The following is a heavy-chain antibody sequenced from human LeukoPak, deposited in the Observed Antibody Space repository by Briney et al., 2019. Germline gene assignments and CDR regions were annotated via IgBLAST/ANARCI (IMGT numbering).Heavy chain of an antibody. CDR1: GGSISSYY. Sequence: SETLSLTCTVFGGSISSYYWSWIRQPAGKGLEWIGRIYTSGSTNYNPSLKSRVTMSVDTSKNQFSLKLSSVTAADTAVYYCARAIGYSSSYRPNWFDPWGQGTLVTVSS. V-gene: IGHV4-4*07. J-gene: IGHJ5*02. CDR3: ARAIGYSSSYRPNWFDP. D-gene: IGHD6-13*01. CDR2: IYTSGST.